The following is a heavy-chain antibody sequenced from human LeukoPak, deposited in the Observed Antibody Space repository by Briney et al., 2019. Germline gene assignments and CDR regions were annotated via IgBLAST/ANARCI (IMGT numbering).Heavy chain of an antibody. CDR1: GGSFSGYY. CDR3: VWFDYYYGMDV. J-gene: IGHJ6*02. Sequence: SETLSLTCAVYGGSFSGYYWSWIRQPPGKGLEWIGEINHSGSTNYNPSLKSRVTISVDTSKNQFSLELSSVTAADTAVYYCVWFDYYYGMDVWGQGTTVTVSS. D-gene: IGHD3-10*01. CDR2: INHSGST. V-gene: IGHV4-34*01.